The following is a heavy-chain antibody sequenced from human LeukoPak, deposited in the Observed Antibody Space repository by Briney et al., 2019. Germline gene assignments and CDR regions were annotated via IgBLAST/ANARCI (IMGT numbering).Heavy chain of an antibody. CDR3: AKGRIAAAGLFDY. CDR2: ISWNSGSI. D-gene: IGHD6-13*01. J-gene: IGHJ4*02. Sequence: SLGLSCAASGFPFDDYATHGVRQAPGKGLEWVSGISWNSGSIGYADSVKGRFTISRDNSKNSLYLQMNSLRTEDTALYYCAKGRIAAAGLFDYWGQGTLVTVSS. V-gene: IGHV3-9*01. CDR1: GFPFDDYA.